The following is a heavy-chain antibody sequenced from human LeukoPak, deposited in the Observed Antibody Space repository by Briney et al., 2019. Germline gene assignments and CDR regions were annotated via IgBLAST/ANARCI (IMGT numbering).Heavy chain of an antibody. CDR3: ARADFIDAGPYLIGP. CDR2: INTKSGRT. Sequence: ASVKVSCKTSGYSFTDYYIHWVRQAPGQGLEWMGWINTKSGRTSSARKFQGRVTMTRDPSITTVYMDMAWLTSDDTAIYFCARADFIDAGPYLIGPWGQGTLVPVSP. V-gene: IGHV1-2*02. CDR1: GYSFTDYY. J-gene: IGHJ5*02. D-gene: IGHD3-3*01.